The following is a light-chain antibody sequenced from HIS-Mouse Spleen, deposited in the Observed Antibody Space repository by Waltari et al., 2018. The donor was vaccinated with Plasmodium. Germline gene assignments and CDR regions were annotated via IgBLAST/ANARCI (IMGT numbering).Light chain of an antibody. Sequence: QSALTQPASVSGSPGQSITISCTGTSSDVGGYNYVSWYQQHPGKAPKLRIYDVSTRPSGVANHFSCSKSCNTASLTISGLQAEDEADYYCSSYTSSSTLVFGGGTKLTVL. V-gene: IGLV2-14*03. CDR3: SSYTSSSTLV. CDR1: SSDVGGYNY. J-gene: IGLJ2*01. CDR2: DVS.